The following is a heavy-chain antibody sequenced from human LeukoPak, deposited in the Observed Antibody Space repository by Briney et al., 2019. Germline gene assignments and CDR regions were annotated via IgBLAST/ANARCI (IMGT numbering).Heavy chain of an antibody. J-gene: IGHJ3*02. CDR1: GYTFTSYG. V-gene: IGHV1-18*01. CDR2: ISAYNSNT. CDR3: ARDIGDIVVVPAAVNDAFDI. D-gene: IGHD2-2*01. Sequence: ASVKVSCKASGYTFTSYGISWVRQAPGQGLEWMGWISAYNSNTNYAQKLQGRVTMTTDTSTSTAYMELRSLRSDDTAVYYCARDIGDIVVVPAAVNDAFDIWGQGTMVTVSS.